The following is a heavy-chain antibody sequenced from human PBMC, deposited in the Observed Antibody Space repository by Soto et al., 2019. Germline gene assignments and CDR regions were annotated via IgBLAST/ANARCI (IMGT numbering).Heavy chain of an antibody. Sequence: GASLKISWQGSGYRVTTYWIGWVREVPGKGLEWMGIIYRHDSDTRYSPSFQGQVTISADKTISTADLQGSRLKVWDTAMYYWAKIAAAGAADDRGQGTLVIVAS. J-gene: IGHJ4*02. CDR2: IYRHDSDT. D-gene: IGHD6-13*01. CDR3: AKIAAAGAADD. V-gene: IGHV5-51*01. CDR1: GYRVTTYW.